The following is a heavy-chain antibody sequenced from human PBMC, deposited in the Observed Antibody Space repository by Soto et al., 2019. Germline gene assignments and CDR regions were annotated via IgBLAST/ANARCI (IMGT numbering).Heavy chain of an antibody. D-gene: IGHD6-19*01. CDR2: INPNSGGT. CDR1: GYTFTGYY. J-gene: IGHJ3*02. V-gene: IGHV1-2*04. Sequence: ASVKVSCKASGYTFTGYYMHWVRQAPGQGLEWMGWINPNSGGTNYAQKFQGWVTMTRDTSISTAYMELSRLRSDDTAVYYCARGTAMAVSRLVVDDAFDIWGQGTMVT. CDR3: ARGTAMAVSRLVVDDAFDI.